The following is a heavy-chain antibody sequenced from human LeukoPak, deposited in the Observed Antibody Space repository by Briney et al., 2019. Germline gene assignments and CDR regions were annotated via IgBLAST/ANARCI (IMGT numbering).Heavy chain of an antibody. CDR1: GGSISSYY. CDR3: ARDGTIQLWFFDY. Sequence: SETLSLTCTVSGGSISSYYWSWIRQPPGKGLEWIGYIYYSGSTNYNPTLKSRVTISVDTSKNQFSLKLSSVTAADTAVYYCARDGTIQLWFFDYWGQGTLVTVSS. D-gene: IGHD5-18*01. CDR2: IYYSGST. J-gene: IGHJ4*02. V-gene: IGHV4-59*01.